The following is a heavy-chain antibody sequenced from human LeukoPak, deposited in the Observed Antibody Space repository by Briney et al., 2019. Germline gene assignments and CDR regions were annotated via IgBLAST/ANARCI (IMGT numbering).Heavy chain of an antibody. J-gene: IGHJ5*02. D-gene: IGHD2-2*01. V-gene: IGHV1-46*01. CDR3: ARGYCPTPTCYSDNWFDP. Sequence: GSVKVSCKASGYTFTSYYMHWVRQAPGQGREWMGRIIPILGIANYAQKFQGRVTMTRDTSTSTAYMELSSLRSEDTAVYYCARGYCPTPTCYSDNWFDPWGQGTLVTVSS. CDR2: IIPILGIA. CDR1: GYTFTSYY.